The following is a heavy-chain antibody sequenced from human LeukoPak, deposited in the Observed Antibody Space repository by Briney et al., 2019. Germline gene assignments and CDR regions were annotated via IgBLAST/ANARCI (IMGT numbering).Heavy chain of an antibody. CDR3: ASSIAARPAPIDY. V-gene: IGHV4-39*01. CDR2: IYYSGST. J-gene: IGHJ4*02. CDR1: GGSISSSSYY. Sequence: PSETLSLTCTVSGGSISSSSYYWGWIRQPPGKGLEWIGSIYYSGSTYYNPSLKSRVTISVDTSENQFSLKLSSVTAADTAVYYCASSIAARPAPIDYWGQGTLVTVSS. D-gene: IGHD6-6*01.